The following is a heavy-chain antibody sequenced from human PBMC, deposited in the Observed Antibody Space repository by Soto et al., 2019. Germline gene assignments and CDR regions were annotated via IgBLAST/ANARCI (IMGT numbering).Heavy chain of an antibody. J-gene: IGHJ4*02. CDR1: GFTFSSYA. CDR2: ISYDGSNK. Sequence: QVQLVESGGGVVQPGRSLRLSCAASGFTFSSYAMHWVRQAPGKGLEWVAVISYDGSNKYYADSVKGRFTISRDNSKNTLYLQMNSLRAEDTAVYYCARGHFSSGYSSGWRFDYWGQGTLVTVSS. V-gene: IGHV3-30-3*01. D-gene: IGHD6-19*01. CDR3: ARGHFSSGYSSGWRFDY.